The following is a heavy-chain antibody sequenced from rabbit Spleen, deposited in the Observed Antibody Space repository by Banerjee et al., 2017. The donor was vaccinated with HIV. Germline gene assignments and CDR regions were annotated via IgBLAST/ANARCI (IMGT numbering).Heavy chain of an antibody. D-gene: IGHD2-1*01. V-gene: IGHV1S40*01. CDR1: GFSFSSSYY. CDR3: ARGSAAMTMVITGFYFNL. J-gene: IGHJ4*01. Sequence: QSLEESGGDLVKPGASLTLTCTASGFSFSSSYYMCWVRQAPGKGLECIACIYGGSSGSTYYASWAKGRFTISKTSSTTVTLQMTSLTAADTATYFCARGSAAMTMVITGFYFNLWGPGTLGTVS. CDR2: IYGGSSGST.